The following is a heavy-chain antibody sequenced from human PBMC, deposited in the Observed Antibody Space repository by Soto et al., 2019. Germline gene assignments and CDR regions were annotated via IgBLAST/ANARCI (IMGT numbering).Heavy chain of an antibody. CDR1: TSSISSSGYY. Sequence: QLQLQESGPGLVKPSETLSLTCTVSTSSISSSGYYWGWIRQPPGKGLEGIGSIYYRGSTYYNPSLKTRVTILGDTSKNQFSRKLSSVTAADTAVYYCARHGTTVVTPHFDYWGQGTLVTVSS. CDR3: ARHGTTVVTPHFDY. CDR2: IYYRGST. J-gene: IGHJ4*02. D-gene: IGHD4-17*01. V-gene: IGHV4-39*01.